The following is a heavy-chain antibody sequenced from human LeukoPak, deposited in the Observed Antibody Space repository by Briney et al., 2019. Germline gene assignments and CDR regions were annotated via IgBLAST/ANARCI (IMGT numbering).Heavy chain of an antibody. Sequence: SETLSLTCTVSGGSINNYFWSWIRQPPGKRLEWMGYIHNSGSSNYNPSLKSRVTISVDTSKNQFSLKLSSVTAADTAVYYCARGPGTIFGVVIIGMVWFDPWGQGTLVTVSS. CDR2: IHNSGSS. CDR3: ARGPGTIFGVVIIGMVWFDP. D-gene: IGHD3-3*01. CDR1: GGSINNYF. V-gene: IGHV4-59*12. J-gene: IGHJ5*02.